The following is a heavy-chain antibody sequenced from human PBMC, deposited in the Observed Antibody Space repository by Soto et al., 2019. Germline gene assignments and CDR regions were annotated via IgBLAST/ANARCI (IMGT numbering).Heavy chain of an antibody. D-gene: IGHD2-15*01. CDR1: GFTFSRYW. J-gene: IGHJ3*02. V-gene: IGHV3-7*01. CDR3: ARDLDQGCSGGSCYSTGAFDI. CDR2: IKEDGNEK. Sequence: ESGGGLVQPGGSLRLSCAASGFTFSRYWMSWVRQAPGKGLEWVANIKEDGNEKYYVDSVKGRFTISRDNAKNSLYLQMNSLRAEDTDVYYCARDLDQGCSGGSCYSTGAFDIWGQGTVVTVSS.